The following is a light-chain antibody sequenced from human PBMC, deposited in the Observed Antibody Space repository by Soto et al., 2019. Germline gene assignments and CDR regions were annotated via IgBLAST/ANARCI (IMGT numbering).Light chain of an antibody. CDR2: GAS. CDR3: QQYATSARLT. Sequence: EIVLTQSPGTLSWSLGERATLSCRARQSVSQYLAWYQQKPGQAPRLLIYGASSRTNGIPDRFSGSGSGTDFTLTINGVEPEDVAVDYCQQYATSARLTFGPGTNVDI. V-gene: IGKV3-20*01. J-gene: IGKJ3*01. CDR1: QSVSQY.